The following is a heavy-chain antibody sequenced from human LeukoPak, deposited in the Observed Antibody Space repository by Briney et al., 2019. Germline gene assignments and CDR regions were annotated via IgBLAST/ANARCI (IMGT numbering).Heavy chain of an antibody. J-gene: IGHJ5*02. D-gene: IGHD3-10*01. CDR3: ARGIRGVMGNWFDP. CDR2: TYYRSKWYN. Sequence: SQTLSLTCAISGDSVSSNSAAWNWIRQSPSRGLEWLGRTYYRSKWYNDYAVSVKSRITINPDTSKNQFSLKLSSVTAADTAVYYCARGIRGVMGNWFDPWGQGTLVTVSS. V-gene: IGHV6-1*01. CDR1: GDSVSSNSAA.